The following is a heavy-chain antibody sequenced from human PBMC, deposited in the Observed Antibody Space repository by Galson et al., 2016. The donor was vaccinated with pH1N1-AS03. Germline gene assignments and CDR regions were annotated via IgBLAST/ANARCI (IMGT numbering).Heavy chain of an antibody. J-gene: IGHJ6*02. CDR3: TRVNHLARGMDV. Sequence: CAISGDSVLSDGAAWNWVRQSPSRGLEWLGRTYLRSTWYHDYAESMKSRIIINADTSKNQISLQLNSVTPEDTAVYFCTRVNHLARGMDVWGQGTTVIVSS. CDR1: GDSVLSDGAA. V-gene: IGHV6-1*01. CDR2: TYLRSTWYH.